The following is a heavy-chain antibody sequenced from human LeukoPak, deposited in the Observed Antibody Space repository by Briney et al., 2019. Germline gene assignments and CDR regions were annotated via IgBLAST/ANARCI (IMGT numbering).Heavy chain of an antibody. CDR2: IRRVAYGGTT. V-gene: IGHV3-49*03. CDR1: GFTFGDYA. D-gene: IGHD2-2*01. CDR3: TRDVAVGCSSTSCFLDY. Sequence: PGGSLRLSCTASGFTFGDYAMSWFRQGPGKGLGWVGFIRRVAYGGTTVYVVSVKGRFTISRDDSKSIAYLQMNSLKTEDTAVYYCTRDVAVGCSSTSCFLDYWGQGTLVTVSS. J-gene: IGHJ4*02.